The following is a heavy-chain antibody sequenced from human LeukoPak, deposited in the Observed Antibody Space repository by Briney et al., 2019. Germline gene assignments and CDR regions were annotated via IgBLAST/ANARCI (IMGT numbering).Heavy chain of an antibody. CDR3: ARGTGDFFPHYYYMDV. CDR2: ISSSGSTI. J-gene: IGHJ6*03. D-gene: IGHD7-27*01. Sequence: GGSLRLSCAASGFTFSSYEMNWVRQAPGKGLEWVSYISSSGSTIYYADSVKGRFTISRDNAKNSLYLQMNSLRAEDTAVYYCARGTGDFFPHYYYMDVWGKGTTATISS. CDR1: GFTFSSYE. V-gene: IGHV3-48*03.